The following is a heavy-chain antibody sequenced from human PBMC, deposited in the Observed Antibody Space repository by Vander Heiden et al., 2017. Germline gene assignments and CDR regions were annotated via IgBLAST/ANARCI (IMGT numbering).Heavy chain of an antibody. CDR1: GYTFTSYG. V-gene: IGHV1-18*01. CDR3: ARGGVVAHLTGYYYYGMDV. Sequence: QVQLVQSGAEVKKPGASVKVSCQASGYTFTSYGISGVRQAPGHGREWMGWISAYNGNTNEAQKLQGRVTMTTDTSTSTAYMELRSLRSDDTAVYYGARGGVVAHLTGYYYYGMDVWGQGTTVTVSS. CDR2: ISAYNGNT. D-gene: IGHD2-15*01. J-gene: IGHJ6*02.